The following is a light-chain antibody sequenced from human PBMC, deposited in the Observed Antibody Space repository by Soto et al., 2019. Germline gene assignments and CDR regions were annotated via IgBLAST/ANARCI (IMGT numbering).Light chain of an antibody. CDR3: QQNDDSPAT. CDR2: GAS. Sequence: EVVLSQCPGSLYLSPGERATLSCRASQSISSSYLAWYQQKPGQAPRLLIYGASNRPTAIPDRFSGSGSGTDFTLTISRLESEDFAVYYCQQNDDSPATFVQGTKVDIK. CDR1: QSISSSY. V-gene: IGKV3-20*01. J-gene: IGKJ1*01.